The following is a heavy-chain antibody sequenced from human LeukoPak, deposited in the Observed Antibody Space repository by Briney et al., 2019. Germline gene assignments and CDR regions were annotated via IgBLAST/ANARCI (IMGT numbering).Heavy chain of an antibody. CDR1: GFTFSSYA. CDR2: ISGSGGRT. D-gene: IGHD3-16*02. V-gene: IGHV3-23*01. J-gene: IGHJ4*02. CDR3: AKGGTYYDYVWGSYRHTEAYYFDY. Sequence: GGSPRLSCEASGFTFSSYAMSWVRQAPGKGVEGVSAISGSGGRTYYADSVKGRFTISRDNSNNTLYLQMNSLRAEDTAVYYCAKGGTYYDYVWGSYRHTEAYYFDYWGQGTLVTVPS.